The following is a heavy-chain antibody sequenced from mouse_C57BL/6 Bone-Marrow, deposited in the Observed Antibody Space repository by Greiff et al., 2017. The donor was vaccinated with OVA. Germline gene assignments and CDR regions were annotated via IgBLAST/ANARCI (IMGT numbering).Heavy chain of an antibody. Sequence: EVQGVESGGGLVKPGGSLKLSCAASGFTFSSYAMSWVRQTPEKRLEWVATISDGGSYTYYPDNVKGRFTISRDNAKNNLYLQMSHLKSEDTAMYYCAREYYGSSHWYFDVWGTGTTVTVSS. CDR3: AREYYGSSHWYFDV. CDR2: ISDGGSYT. D-gene: IGHD1-1*01. CDR1: GFTFSSYA. J-gene: IGHJ1*03. V-gene: IGHV5-4*01.